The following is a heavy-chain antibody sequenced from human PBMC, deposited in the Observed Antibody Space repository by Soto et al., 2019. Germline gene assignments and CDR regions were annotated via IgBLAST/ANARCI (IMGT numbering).Heavy chain of an antibody. CDR1: GYTFTGYY. CDR3: ARAVGELVGSSGNSYYFDY. D-gene: IGHD3-10*01. V-gene: IGHV1-2*04. CDR2: INPNSGGT. J-gene: IGHJ4*02. Sequence: ASVKVSCKASGYTFTGYYMHWVRQAPGQGLEWMGWINPNSGGTNYAQKFQGWVTMTRDTSISTAYMELSRLRSDDTAVYYCARAVGELVGSSGNSYYFDYWGQGTLVTVSS.